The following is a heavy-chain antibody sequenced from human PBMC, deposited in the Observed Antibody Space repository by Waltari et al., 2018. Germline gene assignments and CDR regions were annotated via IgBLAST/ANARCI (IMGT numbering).Heavy chain of an antibody. CDR1: GFTFSSYW. CDR3: AGGPFSSWFALDY. J-gene: IGHJ4*02. CDR2: IKPDGSEK. Sequence: EVQLVESGGGLVQPGGSLRLSCAASGFTFSSYWLSWVRQAPGKGLEWVANIKPDGSEKYYVDSVKGRFTISRDNGKNSLYLQMNSLGAEGTAVYYCAGGPFSSWFALDYWGQGTLVIVSS. V-gene: IGHV3-7*03. D-gene: IGHD6-13*01.